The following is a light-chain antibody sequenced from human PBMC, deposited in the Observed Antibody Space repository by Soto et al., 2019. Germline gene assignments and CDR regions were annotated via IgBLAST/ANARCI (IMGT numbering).Light chain of an antibody. Sequence: QSALKQAASVSGSHGESITISCTGTSSDVGGYNYVSWYQQHPGKAPKLMIYDVSNRPSGVSNRFSGSKSGNTASLTISGLQAEDEADYYCSSYTGSSTLPYVFGTGTKVTVL. V-gene: IGLV2-14*01. CDR2: DVS. CDR3: SSYTGSSTLPYV. J-gene: IGLJ1*01. CDR1: SSDVGGYNY.